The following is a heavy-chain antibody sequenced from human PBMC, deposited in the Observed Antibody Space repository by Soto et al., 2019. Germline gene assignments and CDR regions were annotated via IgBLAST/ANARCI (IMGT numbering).Heavy chain of an antibody. D-gene: IGHD5-18*01. V-gene: IGHV3-48*03. CDR1: GFTFSSYD. CDR3: ARDPSEMVTLRVFAY. CDR2: ISSSGSTI. J-gene: IGHJ4*02. Sequence: EVQLVESGGGLLQPGGSLRLSCAASGFTFSSYDMNWVRQAPGKGLEWVSYISSSGSTIYYADSVKGRFNISRDNAKNSLDLQMHSMRAEDTAVYYCARDPSEMVTLRVFAYWGQGTLVRVSS.